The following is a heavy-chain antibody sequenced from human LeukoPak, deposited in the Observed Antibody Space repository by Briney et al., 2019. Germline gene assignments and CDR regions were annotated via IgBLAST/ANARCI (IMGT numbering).Heavy chain of an antibody. CDR3: ARGRFDY. J-gene: IGHJ4*02. Sequence: ASVKVSCKASGYTFTGYYMHWVRQAPGQGLEWMGWINPDGGGTKYAQKFQGRVTMTRDTSISTFYMELSSLRSEDTAVYYCARGRFDYWGQGTLVTVSS. V-gene: IGHV1-2*02. CDR1: GYTFTGYY. CDR2: INPDGGGT.